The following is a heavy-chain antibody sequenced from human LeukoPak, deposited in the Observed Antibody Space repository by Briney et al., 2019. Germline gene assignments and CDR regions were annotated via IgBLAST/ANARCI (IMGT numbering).Heavy chain of an antibody. CDR3: ARVTGDYGEEDY. V-gene: IGHV1-2*02. CDR2: INPNSGGT. D-gene: IGHD7-27*01. CDR1: GYTFTGYY. Sequence: ASVKVSCKASGYTFTGYYMHWVRQAPGQGLEWMGWINPNSGGTNYAQKFQGRVTMTRDTSISTAYMELSRLRPDDTAVYYCARVTGDYGEEDYWGQGTLVTVSS. J-gene: IGHJ4*02.